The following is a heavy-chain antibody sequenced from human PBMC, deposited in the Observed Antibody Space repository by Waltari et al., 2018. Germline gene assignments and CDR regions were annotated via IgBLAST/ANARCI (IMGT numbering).Heavy chain of an antibody. D-gene: IGHD7-27*01. CDR3: ATWTGGSLGAFDN. V-gene: IGHV3-53*01. Sequence: EVQLVESGGGLIQPGGSLRLSCEVSGVTVSNNYIGWVREAPGKGLEGFSVIYSGGDTYDADAVRGRFTISRDNSKNTLYLQMNSLRVEDTALYYCATWTGGSLGAFDNWGQGTMVTVSS. CDR1: GVTVSNNY. J-gene: IGHJ3*02. CDR2: IYSGGDT.